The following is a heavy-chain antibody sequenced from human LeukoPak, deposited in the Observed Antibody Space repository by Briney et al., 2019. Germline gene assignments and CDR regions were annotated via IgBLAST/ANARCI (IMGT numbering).Heavy chain of an antibody. CDR3: ASGTLDDYCYYDRGDYFDH. V-gene: IGHV4-39*01. CDR1: GDSITSSSSY. D-gene: IGHD4-11*01. Sequence: PSETLSLTCTVSGDSITSSSSYWGWIRQPPGKGPEWLGSIYYSGSTYDHPSLKSRFTMSVDTAKNQFSLTVSSATAADTAAVYGASGTLDDYCYYDRGDYFDHWGQGTLVT. CDR2: IYYSGST. J-gene: IGHJ4*02.